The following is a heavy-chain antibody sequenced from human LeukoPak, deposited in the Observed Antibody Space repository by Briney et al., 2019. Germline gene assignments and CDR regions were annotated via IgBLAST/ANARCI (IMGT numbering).Heavy chain of an antibody. J-gene: IGHJ4*02. V-gene: IGHV3-21*01. Sequence: GGSLRLSCAASGFTFSDYSMNWVRQAPGKRLEWVASVNTVSSYIYYVDSMRGRFTISRDNAKNSLFLQMNSLRAEDTAVYYCARLRRNSDRSDFFYYYDHWGQGTLVTVSS. CDR3: ARLRRNSDRSDFFYYYDH. CDR1: GFTFSDYS. D-gene: IGHD3-22*01. CDR2: VNTVSSYI.